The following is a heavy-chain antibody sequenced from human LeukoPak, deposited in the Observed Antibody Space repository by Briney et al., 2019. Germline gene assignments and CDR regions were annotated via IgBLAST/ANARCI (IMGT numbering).Heavy chain of an antibody. J-gene: IGHJ4*02. Sequence: GGSLRLSCAASGFTFDDYAMHWVRQAPGKGLEWVSGFSWNSGSIGYADSVKGRSTISRDNAKNSLYLQMNSLRAEDTALYYCAKDTAMVPRGDFDYWGQGTLVTVSS. V-gene: IGHV3-9*01. CDR2: FSWNSGSI. CDR1: GFTFDDYA. D-gene: IGHD5-18*01. CDR3: AKDTAMVPRGDFDY.